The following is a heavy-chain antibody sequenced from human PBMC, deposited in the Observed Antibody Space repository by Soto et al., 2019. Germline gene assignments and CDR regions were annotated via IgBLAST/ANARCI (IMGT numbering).Heavy chain of an antibody. CDR1: GYTFTSYG. J-gene: IGHJ4*02. D-gene: IGHD4-17*01. CDR2: ITAYNGNT. CDR3: ARDLGLRPDDY. Sequence: QVQLVQSGAEVKKPGASVKVSCKASGYTFTSYGISWVRQAPGQGLEWMGWITAYNGNTNYAQKLQGRVPMTADRGTSTAYVELRSLRSEETAVYYCARDLGLRPDDYWGQGTLVTVSS. V-gene: IGHV1-18*01.